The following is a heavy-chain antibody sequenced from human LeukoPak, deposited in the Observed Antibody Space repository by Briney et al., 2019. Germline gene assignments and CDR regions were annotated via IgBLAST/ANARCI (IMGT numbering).Heavy chain of an antibody. Sequence: PGGSLRLSCAASGFTFSTYGTHWVRQAPGKGLEWVAVISYDGSNKYYGDSVKGRFTISRDNSKNTLYLQMNSLRADDTAVYYCATDSSPDFWGQGTLVTVSS. V-gene: IGHV3-30*03. CDR2: ISYDGSNK. CDR1: GFTFSTYG. CDR3: ATDSSPDF. J-gene: IGHJ4*02. D-gene: IGHD3-22*01.